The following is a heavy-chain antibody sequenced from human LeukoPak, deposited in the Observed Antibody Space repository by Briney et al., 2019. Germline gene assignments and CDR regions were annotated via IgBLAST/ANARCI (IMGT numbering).Heavy chain of an antibody. CDR3: ATPYYDSSGYYYFFAFDI. CDR2: INPNSGGT. V-gene: IGHV1-2*02. CDR1: GYTFTGYY. D-gene: IGHD3-22*01. Sequence: ASVKVSCKASGYTFTGYYIHWVRQAPGQGLEWMGWINPNSGGTNYAQKFQGRVTMTRDTSISTAYMELSRLRSDDTAVYYCATPYYDSSGYYYFFAFDIWGQGTMVTVSS. J-gene: IGHJ3*02.